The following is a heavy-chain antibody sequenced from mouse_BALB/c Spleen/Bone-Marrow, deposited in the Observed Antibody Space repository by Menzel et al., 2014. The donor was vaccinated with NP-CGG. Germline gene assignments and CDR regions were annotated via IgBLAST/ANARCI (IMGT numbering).Heavy chain of an antibody. CDR3: VRREYDDYFDY. CDR2: ISSGGGNT. J-gene: IGHJ2*01. V-gene: IGHV5-9*03. D-gene: IGHD2-14*01. CDR1: GFTFDSYN. Sequence: EVQLQESGGGLVTPGGSLKLSCAASGFTFDSYNMSWVRQTPEKRLEWVATISSGGGNTYYPDSVKGRFTISRDNAKNNLYLRMSSLRSEDTALYYCVRREYDDYFDYWGQGTTLTVSS.